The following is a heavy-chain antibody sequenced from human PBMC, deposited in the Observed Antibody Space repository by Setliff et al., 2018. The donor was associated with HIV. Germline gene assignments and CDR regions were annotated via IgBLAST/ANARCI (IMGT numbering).Heavy chain of an antibody. J-gene: IGHJ2*01. D-gene: IGHD3-10*01. V-gene: IGHV1-69*13. CDR1: GGTFSNYA. CDR2: IIPIFGST. CDR3: ARDDHYYDSGSFYSDWYFNL. Sequence: SVKVSCRASGGTFSNYAISWVRQAPGQGLEWMGGIIPIFGSTKYAQKFQDRVIITADESTHTADMELSSLRSEDTAVYYCARDDHYYDSGSFYSDWYFNLWGRGTLVTVSS.